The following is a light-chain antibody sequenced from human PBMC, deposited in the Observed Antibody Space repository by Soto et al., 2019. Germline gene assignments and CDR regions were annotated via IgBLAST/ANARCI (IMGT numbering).Light chain of an antibody. J-gene: IGLJ1*01. CDR3: TSWTSTSTYV. Sequence: QSALTQDASVSGSPGQSITISCTGTSSDVGGYNYVSWYQQHPGNAPKLVIYDVFTRPSGVSNRFSGSKSGNTASLTISALQAEDEADYYCTSWTSTSTYVFGSGTKVTVL. V-gene: IGLV2-14*03. CDR2: DVF. CDR1: SSDVGGYNY.